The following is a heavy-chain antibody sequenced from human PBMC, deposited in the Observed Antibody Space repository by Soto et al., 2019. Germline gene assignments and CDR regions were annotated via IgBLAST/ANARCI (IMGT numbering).Heavy chain of an antibody. CDR1: GYTFTSYG. J-gene: IGHJ4*02. V-gene: IGHV1-18*01. D-gene: IGHD3-9*01. CDR3: AREKSDGRYFDWLFPDY. Sequence: QVQLVQSGAEVKKPGASVKVSCKASGYTFTSYGISWVRQAPGQGLEWMGWISAYNGNTNYAQKLQGRVTMTTDTSTSTAYMELRSLRSDDTAGYYCAREKSDGRYFDWLFPDYWGQGTLVTVSS. CDR2: ISAYNGNT.